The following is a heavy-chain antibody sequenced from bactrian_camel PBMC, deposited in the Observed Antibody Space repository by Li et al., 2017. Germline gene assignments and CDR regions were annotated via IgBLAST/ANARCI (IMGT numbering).Heavy chain of an antibody. D-gene: IGHD7*01. CDR1: GNTASTYR. CDR3: ASDPQWWHLMANYNY. J-gene: IGHJ4*01. CDR2: VYMTGGGSP. V-gene: IGHV3S1*01. Sequence: HVQLVESGGGSVEPGGSLRLSCSASGNTASTYRMAWFRQAPGKEREGLAFVYMTGGGSPIYADSVKGRFTISKDDSERILYLQMDSLKPEDTATYTCASDPQWWHLMANYNYWGQGTQVTVS.